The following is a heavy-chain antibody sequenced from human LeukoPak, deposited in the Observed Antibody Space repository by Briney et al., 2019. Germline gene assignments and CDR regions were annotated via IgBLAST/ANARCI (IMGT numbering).Heavy chain of an antibody. Sequence: SETLSLTCAVYGGSFSSYYWNWIRQPPGKGLEWIGEISHSGSANYNPSLKSRVIISVDKSKNQFSLKLSSVTAADTAVYYCARGRIAAAGTGPYYYYGMDVWGQGTTVTVSS. CDR2: ISHSGSA. CDR1: GGSFSSYY. V-gene: IGHV4-34*01. D-gene: IGHD6-13*01. CDR3: ARGRIAAAGTGPYYYYGMDV. J-gene: IGHJ6*02.